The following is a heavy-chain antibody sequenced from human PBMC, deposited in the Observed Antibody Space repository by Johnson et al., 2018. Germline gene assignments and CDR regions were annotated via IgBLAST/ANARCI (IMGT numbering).Heavy chain of an antibody. J-gene: IGHJ4*02. CDR2: VTWDGGAT. D-gene: IGHD3-10*01. CDR3: AKEKGRLIDS. CDR1: GFTFDEYT. V-gene: IGHV3-43*01. Sequence: EVQLVESGGAVVQXGGSLRLXCAASGFTFDEYTMHWFRPVPGQGLEWVSLVTWDGGATFYADSVKGRFTISRDNRKNSLYLQMNSLRTEDTAFYYCAKEKGRLIDSWGQGTQVTVSS.